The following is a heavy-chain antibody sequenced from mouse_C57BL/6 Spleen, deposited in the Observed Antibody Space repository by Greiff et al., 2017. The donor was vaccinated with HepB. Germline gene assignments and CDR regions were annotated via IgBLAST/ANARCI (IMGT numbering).Heavy chain of an antibody. Sequence: EVKLMESGGGLVKPGGSLKLSCAASGFTFSDYGMHWVRQAPEKGLEWVAYISSGSSTIYYADTVKGRFTISRDNAKNTLFLQMTSLRSEDTAMYYCARGYDYDEGYYYAMDYWGQGTSVTVSS. D-gene: IGHD2-4*01. CDR1: GFTFSDYG. CDR2: ISSGSSTI. CDR3: ARGYDYDEGYYYAMDY. V-gene: IGHV5-17*01. J-gene: IGHJ4*01.